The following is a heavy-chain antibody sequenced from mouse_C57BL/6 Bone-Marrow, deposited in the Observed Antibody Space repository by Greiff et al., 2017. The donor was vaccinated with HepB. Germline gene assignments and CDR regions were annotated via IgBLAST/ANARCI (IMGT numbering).Heavy chain of an antibody. CDR2: IRSKSSNYAT. CDR3: VIYITTVPYYYAMDY. CDR1: GFTFNTYA. D-gene: IGHD1-1*01. V-gene: IGHV10-3*01. Sequence: DVQLQESGGGLVQPKGSLKLSCAASGFTFNTYAMHWVRQAPGKGLEWVARIRSKSSNYATYYADSVKDRFTISRDDSQSMLYLQMNNLKTEDTAMYYCVIYITTVPYYYAMDYWGQGTSVTVSS. J-gene: IGHJ4*01.